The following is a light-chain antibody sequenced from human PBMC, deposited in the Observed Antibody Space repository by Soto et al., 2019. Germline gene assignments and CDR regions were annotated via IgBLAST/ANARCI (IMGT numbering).Light chain of an antibody. Sequence: QPVLTQPRSVSGSPGQSVTISCTGTSSDVGGYNYVSWYQQHPGKAPKLMIYDVSKRPSGVPDRFSGSKSRNTASLTISGLQAEDEADYYCCSYAGSYNVVFGGGTKLTVL. CDR3: CSYAGSYNVV. CDR1: SSDVGGYNY. CDR2: DVS. V-gene: IGLV2-11*01. J-gene: IGLJ2*01.